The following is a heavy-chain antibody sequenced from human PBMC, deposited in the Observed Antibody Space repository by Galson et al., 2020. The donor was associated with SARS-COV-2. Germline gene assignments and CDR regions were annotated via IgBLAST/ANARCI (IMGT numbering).Heavy chain of an antibody. CDR3: ARVYYGDKVDL. V-gene: IGHV1-2*02. CDR1: GYKFTDYY. D-gene: IGHD3-10*01. J-gene: IGHJ5*02. Sequence: ASVKVSCKASGYKFTDYYMHWVRQAPGQGLEWMGWINPNSGGAVSAQKFQGRLTLTTDTSITTAYLQLTSLTSDDTAVYHCARVYYGDKVDLWGQGTLVAVSS. CDR2: INPNSGGA.